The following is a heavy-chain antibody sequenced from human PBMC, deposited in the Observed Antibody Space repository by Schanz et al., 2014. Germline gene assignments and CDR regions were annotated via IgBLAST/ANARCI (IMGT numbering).Heavy chain of an antibody. Sequence: QLQLVQSGAEVKKPGSSVKVSCKLSGGTFSSYTISWMRQAPGQGLEWMGKIIPVLNIATYAQRFQGRVSITADTSTNTAYMELSSLTSEDTAVHYCARDRGFYDYWGQGTLGTVSS. CDR3: ARDRGFYDY. V-gene: IGHV1-69*02. D-gene: IGHD3-10*01. CDR1: GGTFSSYT. CDR2: IIPVLNIA. J-gene: IGHJ4*02.